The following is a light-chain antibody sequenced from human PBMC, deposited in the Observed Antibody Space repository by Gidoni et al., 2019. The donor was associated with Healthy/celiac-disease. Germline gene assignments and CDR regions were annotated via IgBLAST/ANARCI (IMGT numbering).Light chain of an antibody. CDR2: AAF. CDR3: QQLNSYDIT. V-gene: IGKV1-9*01. Sequence: DIQLTQSPSFLSASVGDRVTITCRASQGISSYLAWYQQKPGKAPKLLIYAAFTLQSGVPSRFSGSGSGTEFTLTISSVQPEDFATYYCQQLNSYDITFGQGTRLEIK. J-gene: IGKJ5*01. CDR1: QGISSY.